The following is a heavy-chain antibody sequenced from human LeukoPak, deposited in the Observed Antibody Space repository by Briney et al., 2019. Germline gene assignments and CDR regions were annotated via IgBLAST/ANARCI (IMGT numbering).Heavy chain of an antibody. J-gene: IGHJ5*02. D-gene: IGHD4-17*01. Sequence: AGGSLRLSCAVSGLTFSTYWMSWVRQAPGQGLEWVANVKHDGSEKYYVDSVKGRFTISRDNAKNSLFLQMNSLRDEDTAVYYCIVFGDSNHWGQGTLVTVSS. V-gene: IGHV3-7*03. CDR2: VKHDGSEK. CDR3: IVFGDSNH. CDR1: GLTFSTYW.